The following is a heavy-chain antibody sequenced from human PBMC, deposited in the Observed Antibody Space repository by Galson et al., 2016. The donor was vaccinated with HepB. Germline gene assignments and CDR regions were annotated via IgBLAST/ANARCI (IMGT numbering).Heavy chain of an antibody. Sequence: SLRLSCAGSGFLFRGYGMHWVRQAPGKGLEWVAADSMDGRRKFYSDSVRGRFTISRDNSNNLLFLQMDSLRPDETAVYYCAKRLEFCPPVGCSVDSWGQGTLVSVSS. J-gene: IGHJ4*02. CDR1: GFLFRGYG. D-gene: IGHD3-10*02. CDR3: AKRLEFCPPVGCSVDS. V-gene: IGHV3-30*18. CDR2: DSMDGRRK.